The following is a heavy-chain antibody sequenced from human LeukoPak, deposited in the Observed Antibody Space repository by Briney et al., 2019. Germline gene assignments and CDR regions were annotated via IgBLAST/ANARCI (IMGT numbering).Heavy chain of an antibody. J-gene: IGHJ4*02. D-gene: IGHD2-2*01. CDR1: GYTFTSYG. CDR2: ISAYNGNT. Sequence: ASVKVSCKASGYTFTSYGISWVRQAPGQGLEWMGWISAYNGNTNYAQKLQGRVTMTTDTSTSTAYMELRSLRSDDTAVYYCARELEDIVVVPAVPFDYWGQGTLVTVSS. V-gene: IGHV1-18*01. CDR3: ARELEDIVVVPAVPFDY.